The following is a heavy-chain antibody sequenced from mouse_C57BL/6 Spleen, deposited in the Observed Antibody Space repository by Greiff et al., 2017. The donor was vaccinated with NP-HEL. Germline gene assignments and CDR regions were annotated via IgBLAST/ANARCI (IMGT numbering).Heavy chain of an antibody. CDR1: GFSLTSYG. J-gene: IGHJ4*01. V-gene: IGHV2-5*01. CDR3: AKNSGTGVYAMDY. Sequence: VKLMESGPGLVQPSQSLSITCTVSGFSLTSYGVHWVRQSPGKGLEWLGVIWRGGSTDYNAAFMSRLSITKDNSKSQVFFKMNSLQADDTAIYYCAKNSGTGVYAMDYWGQGTSVTVSS. D-gene: IGHD3-3*01. CDR2: IWRGGST.